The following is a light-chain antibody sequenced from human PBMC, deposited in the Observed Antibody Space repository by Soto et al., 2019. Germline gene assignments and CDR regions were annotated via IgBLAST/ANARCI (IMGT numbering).Light chain of an antibody. CDR3: QQYGRPPRAT. CDR1: QSVNSRY. V-gene: IGKV3-20*01. CDR2: EAY. J-gene: IGKJ5*01. Sequence: DTVLPPSPGTLSLSPVERATLSCRASQSVNSRYIAWYQVKPGQAPRLLIYEAYSRATGIPDRFSGGGSGTDFTLSISKVEPEDLAVYYGQQYGRPPRATFGQGTRLEIK.